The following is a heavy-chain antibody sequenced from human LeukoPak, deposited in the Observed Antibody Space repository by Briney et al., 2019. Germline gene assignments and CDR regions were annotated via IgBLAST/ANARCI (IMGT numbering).Heavy chain of an antibody. J-gene: IGHJ4*02. CDR2: ISSSSSYI. CDR1: GFTFSSYS. CDR3: ARVRTLGLHIDY. V-gene: IGHV3-21*01. D-gene: IGHD3/OR15-3a*01. Sequence: KTGGSLRLSCAASGFTFSSYSMNWVRQAPGKGLEWVSSISSSSSYIYYADSVKGRFTISRDNAKNSLYLQMNSLRAEDTAVYYCARVRTLGLHIDYWGQGTLVTVSS.